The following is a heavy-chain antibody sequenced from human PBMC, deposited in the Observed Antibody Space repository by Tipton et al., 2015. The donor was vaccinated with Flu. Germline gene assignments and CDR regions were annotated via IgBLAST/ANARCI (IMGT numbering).Heavy chain of an antibody. V-gene: IGHV4-59*11. Sequence: TLSLTCNVSGASINNHHWSWIRQPLGKGLEWIGYVQSTGTTNYNPSLKSRVSISVEASKRQFTLKLTSVTEADTAVYYCARLPLPLSYFDYWGQGTLVTVSS. CDR2: VQSTGTT. CDR3: ARLPLPLSYFDY. CDR1: GASINNHH. J-gene: IGHJ4*02.